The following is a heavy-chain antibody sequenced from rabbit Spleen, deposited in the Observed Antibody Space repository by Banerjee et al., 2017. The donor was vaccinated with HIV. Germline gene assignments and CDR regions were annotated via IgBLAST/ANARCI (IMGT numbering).Heavy chain of an antibody. CDR1: GFSFSGDYY. CDR2: IYTGNNAIT. CDR3: ARDSGASNRASDCLDL. D-gene: IGHD1-1*01. V-gene: IGHV1S40*01. J-gene: IGHJ6*01. Sequence: QSLEESGGDLVKPGASLTLTCGASGFSFSGDYYMCWVRQAPGKGLEWIGCIYTGNNAITYYASRAKGRFTISRSTSLNTVDLKMTSLTAADTATYFCARDSGASNRASDCLDLWGPGTLVTVS.